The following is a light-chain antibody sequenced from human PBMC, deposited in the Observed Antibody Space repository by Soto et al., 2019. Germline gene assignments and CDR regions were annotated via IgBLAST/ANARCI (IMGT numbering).Light chain of an antibody. CDR3: QQYDDLPIT. V-gene: IGKV1-8*01. J-gene: IGKJ5*01. CDR1: QGISSY. CDR2: AAS. Sequence: AIRMTQSPSSFSASTGDRVTITCRASQGISSYLAWYQQKPGKAPKLLIYAASTLRSGVPSRFSGSGSGTDFTLTISSLQPEDFATYYCQQYDDLPITFGQGTRLEIK.